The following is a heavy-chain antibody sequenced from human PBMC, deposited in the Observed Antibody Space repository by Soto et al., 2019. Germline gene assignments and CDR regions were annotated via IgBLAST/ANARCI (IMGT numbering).Heavy chain of an antibody. D-gene: IGHD6-13*01. V-gene: IGHV3-64*01. Sequence: EVQLVESGGGLVQPGGSLRLSCAASGFTFSSYAMHWVRQAPGKGLEYVSAISSNGGSTYYANSVKGRFTISRDNSKNTLYLQMGSLRAEDMAVYYCARGYRSSWYSDYYYYYMDVRGKGTTVTVSS. CDR2: ISSNGGST. CDR1: GFTFSSYA. J-gene: IGHJ6*03. CDR3: ARGYRSSWYSDYYYYYMDV.